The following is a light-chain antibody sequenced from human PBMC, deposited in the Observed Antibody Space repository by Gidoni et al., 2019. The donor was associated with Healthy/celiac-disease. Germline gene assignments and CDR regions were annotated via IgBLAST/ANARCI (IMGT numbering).Light chain of an antibody. CDR1: SSDVGGYNY. CDR2: EVS. CDR3: CSYTTSSTYV. Sequence: QSPLTQPASVSGSPGQSITISCTGTSSDVGGYNYVSWYQQLPGTAPKLLIYEVSNRPSGVSNRFSGSKSGNSASLTISGLQAEDEADYYCCSYTTSSTYVFGTGTKV. J-gene: IGLJ1*01. V-gene: IGLV2-14*01.